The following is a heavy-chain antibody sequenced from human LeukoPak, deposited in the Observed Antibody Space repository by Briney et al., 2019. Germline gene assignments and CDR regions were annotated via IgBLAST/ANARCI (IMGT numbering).Heavy chain of an antibody. Sequence: GGSLRLSCEVSGFTFSSYVMSWVRQAPGRGLEWVSTISDSGATSYYADSVTGRFTISRDNSKNTLYLQMNSLRAEDTAIYYCAKVSGSFARFDYWGQGTLVTFSS. V-gene: IGHV3-23*01. D-gene: IGHD3-10*01. CDR2: ISDSGATS. J-gene: IGHJ4*02. CDR3: AKVSGSFARFDY. CDR1: GFTFSSYV.